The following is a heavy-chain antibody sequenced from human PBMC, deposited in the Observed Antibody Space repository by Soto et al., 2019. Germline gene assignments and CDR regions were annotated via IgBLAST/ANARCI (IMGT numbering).Heavy chain of an antibody. CDR2: ISGSGGST. J-gene: IGHJ6*02. Sequence: HPGGSLRLSCAASGFTFSSYAMSWVRQAPGKGLEWVSAISGSGGSTYYADSVKGRFTISRDNSKNTLYLQMNSLRAEDTAVYYCAKAVRGSGSPTPPEYYYYGMDVWGQGTTVTVSS. CDR1: GFTFSSYA. CDR3: AKAVRGSGSPTPPEYYYYGMDV. D-gene: IGHD3-10*01. V-gene: IGHV3-23*01.